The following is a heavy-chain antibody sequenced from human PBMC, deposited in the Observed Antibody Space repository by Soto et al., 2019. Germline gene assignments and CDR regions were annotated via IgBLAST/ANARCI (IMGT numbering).Heavy chain of an antibody. D-gene: IGHD5-12*01. CDR3: ARVSEFREWLNYGMDV. J-gene: IGHJ6*02. Sequence: SETLSLTCTVSGGSISSYYWRWIRQPPGKGLEWIGYIYYSGSTNYNPSLKSRVTISVDTSKNQFSLKLSSVTAADTAVYYCARVSEFREWLNYGMDVWGQGTTVTVSS. V-gene: IGHV4-59*01. CDR1: GGSISSYY. CDR2: IYYSGST.